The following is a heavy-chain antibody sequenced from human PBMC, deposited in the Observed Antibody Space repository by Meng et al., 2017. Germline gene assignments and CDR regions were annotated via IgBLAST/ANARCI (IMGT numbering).Heavy chain of an antibody. J-gene: IGHJ5*02. D-gene: IGHD1-14*01. Sequence: SVKVSCKASGGTFSSYAISWVRQAPGQGLEWMGGIIRIFGTANYAQKFQGRVTITADESTSTAYMELRGLRSDDTAVYYCARGGSPAYNWFDPWGQGTLVTVSS. V-gene: IGHV1-69*13. CDR1: GGTFSSYA. CDR2: IIRIFGTA. CDR3: ARGGSPAYNWFDP.